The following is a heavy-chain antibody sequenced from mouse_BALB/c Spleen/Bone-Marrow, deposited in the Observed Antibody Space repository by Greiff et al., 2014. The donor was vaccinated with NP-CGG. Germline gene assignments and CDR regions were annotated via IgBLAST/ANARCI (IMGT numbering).Heavy chain of an antibody. V-gene: IGHV1-7*01. J-gene: IGHJ4*01. CDR1: GYSFTSYW. CDR3: ASPYGNYDAMDY. Sequence: VQLEESGAELAKPGASVKMSCKASGYSFTSYWMHWVKQRPGQGLEWIGYINPSNGYTEFNQKFKDKATLTADKSSSTAYMQLSSLTSEDSAVYYCASPYGNYDAMDYWGQGTSVTVSS. CDR2: INPSNGYT. D-gene: IGHD2-1*01.